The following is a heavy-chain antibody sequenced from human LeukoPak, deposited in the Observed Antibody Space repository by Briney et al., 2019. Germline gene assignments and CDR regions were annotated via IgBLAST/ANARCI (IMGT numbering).Heavy chain of an antibody. D-gene: IGHD3-22*01. V-gene: IGHV2-70*11. CDR1: GFSLSTSGMC. J-gene: IGHJ5*02. CDR3: ARSLHYYDSSGYNWFDP. CDR2: IDWDDDK. Sequence: SGPTLVNPPQTLTLTCTFSGFSLSTSGMCVSWIRQPPGKALEWLARIDWDDDKYYSTSLKTRLTISKDTSKNQVVLTMTNMDPVDTATYYCARSLHYYDSSGYNWFDPWGQGTLVTVSS.